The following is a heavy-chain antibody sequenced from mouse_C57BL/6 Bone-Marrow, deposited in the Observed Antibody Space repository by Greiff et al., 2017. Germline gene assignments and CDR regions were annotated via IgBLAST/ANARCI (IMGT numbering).Heavy chain of an antibody. D-gene: IGHD1-1*01. V-gene: IGHV1-55*01. CDR2: IYPGSGST. J-gene: IGHJ3*01. CDR3: ARRLRVAY. Sequence: VQLQQPGAELVKPGASVKMSCTASGYTFTSYWITWVKQRPGQGLVWIGDIYPGSGSTNYNEKFKSKATLTVDTSSSTAYMPLSSLTSEDSAVYYCARRLRVAYWGQGTLVTVSA. CDR1: GYTFTSYW.